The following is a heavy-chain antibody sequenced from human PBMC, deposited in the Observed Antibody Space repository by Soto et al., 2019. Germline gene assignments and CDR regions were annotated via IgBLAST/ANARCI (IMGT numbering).Heavy chain of an antibody. CDR2: ISYGGSNK. V-gene: IGHV3-30*18. D-gene: IGHD1-26*01. J-gene: IGHJ6*02. CDR3: AKVTFSGDYYSSYGLDV. CDR1: GFTFSAYG. Sequence: GGSLRLSCAASGFTFSAYGMHWVRQAPGKGLEWVAVISYGGSNKYYADSVKGRFTISRDNSKNTLYLQMNSLRAEDTAVYFCAKVTFSGDYYSSYGLDVWGQGTTVTVSS.